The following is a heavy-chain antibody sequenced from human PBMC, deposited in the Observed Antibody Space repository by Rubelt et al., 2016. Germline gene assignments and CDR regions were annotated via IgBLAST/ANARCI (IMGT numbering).Heavy chain of an antibody. CDR3: ARVIAAAGRDGNYFDY. CDR1: GYTFTSYA. J-gene: IGHJ4*02. V-gene: IGHV7-4-1*02. D-gene: IGHD6-13*01. CDR2: INTNTGNP. Sequence: QVQLVQSGSELKKPGASVKVSCKASGYTFTSYAMNWVRQAPGHGLEWMGWINTNTGNPTYAQGFPGRVVFSLDTSVSTAYLQISSLKAEDTAVYYCARVIAAAGRDGNYFDYWGQGTLVTVSS.